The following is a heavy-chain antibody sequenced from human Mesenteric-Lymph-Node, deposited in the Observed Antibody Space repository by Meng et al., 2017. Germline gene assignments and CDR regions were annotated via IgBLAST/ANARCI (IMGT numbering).Heavy chain of an antibody. Sequence: VELQESGPGLVKPSQPLSLTCNVSGGSISSSNWWSWVRQPPGKGLEWIGEIYHSGSTNYNPSLKSRVTISVDKSKNQFSLKLSSVTAADAAVYYCASGRKYCSSTSCYGQFDYWGQGTLVTVSS. V-gene: IGHV4-4*02. CDR3: ASGRKYCSSTSCYGQFDY. CDR1: GGSISSSNW. CDR2: IYHSGST. D-gene: IGHD2-2*01. J-gene: IGHJ4*02.